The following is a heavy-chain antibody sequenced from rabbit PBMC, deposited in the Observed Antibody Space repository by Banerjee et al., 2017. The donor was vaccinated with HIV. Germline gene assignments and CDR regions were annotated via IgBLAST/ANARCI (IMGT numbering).Heavy chain of an antibody. D-gene: IGHD8-1*01. CDR1: GFSFSSSYY. Sequence: QSLEESGGDLVKPGASLTLTCTASGFSFSSSYYMCWVRQAPGKGLEWIACIYTGSSGETYYASWAKGRFTISETSSTTVTLQMTSLTAADTATYFCARNYAAGSYDLWGPGTLVTVS. J-gene: IGHJ4*01. CDR3: ARNYAAGSYDL. V-gene: IGHV1S40*01. CDR2: IYTGSSGET.